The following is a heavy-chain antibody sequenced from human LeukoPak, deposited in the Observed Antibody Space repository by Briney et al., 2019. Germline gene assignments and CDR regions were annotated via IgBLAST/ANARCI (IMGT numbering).Heavy chain of an antibody. Sequence: GASVKVSCKASGGTFSSYAISWVRQAPGQGLEWMGGIIPIFGTANYAQKFQGRVTITADKSTSTAYMELSSLRSEDTAVYYCASTVIPAAIRYYGMDVWGQGTTVTVSS. J-gene: IGHJ6*02. CDR1: GGTFSSYA. V-gene: IGHV1-69*06. CDR2: IIPIFGTA. CDR3: ASTVIPAAIRYYGMDV. D-gene: IGHD2-2*01.